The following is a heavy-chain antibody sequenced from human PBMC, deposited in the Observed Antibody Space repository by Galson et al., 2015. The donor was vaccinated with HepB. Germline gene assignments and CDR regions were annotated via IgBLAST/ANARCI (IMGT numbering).Heavy chain of an antibody. Sequence: SVKVSCKASGYTFTSYDINWVRQATGQGLEWMGWMNPNSGNTGYAQKFQGRVTMTRSTSISTAYMELSSLRSEDTAVYYCARGKYYDSSGYRNWFDPWGQGTLVTVSS. CDR3: ARGKYYDSSGYRNWFDP. V-gene: IGHV1-8*01. CDR1: GYTFTSYD. CDR2: MNPNSGNT. D-gene: IGHD3-22*01. J-gene: IGHJ5*02.